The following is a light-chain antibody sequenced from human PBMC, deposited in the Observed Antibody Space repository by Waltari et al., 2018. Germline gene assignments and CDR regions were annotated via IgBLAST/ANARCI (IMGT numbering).Light chain of an antibody. CDR3: MQGTHWPRT. V-gene: IGKV2-30*02. CDR2: QVS. Sequence: DVVMTQSPLSLPVTLGQPASISCWSRQSLVHSDGNTYLNWFQQRPGQSPRHLIYQVSNRDSGVPDRFSGSGSGTDFTLKISRVEAEDVGVYYCMQGTHWPRTFGQGTKVEIK. CDR1: QSLVHSDGNTY. J-gene: IGKJ1*01.